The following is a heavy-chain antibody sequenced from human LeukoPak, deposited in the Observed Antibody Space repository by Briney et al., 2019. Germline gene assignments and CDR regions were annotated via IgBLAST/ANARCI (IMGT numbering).Heavy chain of an antibody. Sequence: PGGSLRLSCAASGFTFSNYSMNWVRQAPGKGLEWVSSISSSSSYIYYADSVKGRFTISRDNAKNSLYLQMNSLRAEDTAVYYCARAQAMVTETPDYWGQGTLVTVSS. J-gene: IGHJ4*02. CDR2: ISSSSSYI. V-gene: IGHV3-21*01. CDR1: GFTFSNYS. CDR3: ARAQAMVTETPDY. D-gene: IGHD5-18*01.